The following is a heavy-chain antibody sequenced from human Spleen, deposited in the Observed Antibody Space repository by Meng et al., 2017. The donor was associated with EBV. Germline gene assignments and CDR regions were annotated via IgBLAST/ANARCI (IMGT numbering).Heavy chain of an antibody. CDR2: IHYSGST. D-gene: IGHD4-17*01. V-gene: IGHV4-30-4*01. J-gene: IGHJ4*02. CDR1: GGSISSGDYY. CDR3: AREDGYGDYVNY. Sequence: VQLQESGPGLVKASQTLTLTCAVSGGSISSGDYYWSWIRQPPGKGLEWIGYIHYSGSTHYNSSLRSRITMSLDTSKNKLSLKLSSVTAADTAVYYCAREDGYGDYVNYWGQGTLVTVSS.